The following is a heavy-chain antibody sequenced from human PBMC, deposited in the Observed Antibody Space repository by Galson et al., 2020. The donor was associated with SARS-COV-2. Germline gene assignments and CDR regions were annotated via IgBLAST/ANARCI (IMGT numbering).Heavy chain of an antibody. CDR3: AHSVFAGLIRDPYWNFDL. CDR1: FSLSTTGVG. J-gene: IGHJ2*01. D-gene: IGHD6-19*01. CDR2: IYWNDDK. Sequence: FSLSTTGVGVGWIRQPPGKALEWLALIYWNDDKRYSPSLKSRLTITKDTSKNQVVLLMTNTDPVDTATYYCAHSVFAGLIRDPYWNFDLWGRGTLVTVSS. V-gene: IGHV2-5*01.